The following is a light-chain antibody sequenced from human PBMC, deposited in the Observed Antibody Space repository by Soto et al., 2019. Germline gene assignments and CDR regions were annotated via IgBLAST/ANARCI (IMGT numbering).Light chain of an antibody. Sequence: QSALTQPASVSRSPGQSITISCTGTSSDVGGYNYVSWYQQHPGTAPKLMIYDVSNRPSGVSNRFSGSKSGNTASLTISGLQAEDEADYYCSSYTSSSTLEGVFGGGTKLTVL. CDR3: SSYTSSSTLEGV. CDR1: SSDVGGYNY. CDR2: DVS. V-gene: IGLV2-14*01. J-gene: IGLJ2*01.